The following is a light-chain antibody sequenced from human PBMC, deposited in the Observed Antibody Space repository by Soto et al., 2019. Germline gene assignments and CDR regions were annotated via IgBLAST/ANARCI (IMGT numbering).Light chain of an antibody. CDR2: LSSDGSH. V-gene: IGLV4-69*01. CDR1: SGNSSYA. CDR3: QNWDTGGRVV. Sequence: QSVLTQSPSASAALGASVKLTCTLSSGNSSYAIAWHQQQPEKGPRYLMKLSSDGSHSKGDGIPDRFSGSSSGAERDITISSLQYEDEADYYCQNWDTGGRVVFGGGTKVTVL. J-gene: IGLJ2*01.